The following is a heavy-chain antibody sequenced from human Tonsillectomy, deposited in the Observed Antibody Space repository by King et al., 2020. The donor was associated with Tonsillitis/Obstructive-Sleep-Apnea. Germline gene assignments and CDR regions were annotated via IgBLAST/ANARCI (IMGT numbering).Heavy chain of an antibody. CDR1: GFTFRSFW. J-gene: IGHJ6*03. Sequence: VQLVESGGGLVQPGGSLRLSCAASGFTFRSFWMTWVRQAPGRGLEWVANIKQDGSEKYYVDSVKGRFTISRDNAKNSLYLQMNSMRVEDTAVYYCARDQGFWRAYDYFHYMDVWGKGTTVTVSS. D-gene: IGHD3-3*01. V-gene: IGHV3-7*04. CDR2: IKQDGSEK. CDR3: ARDQGFWRAYDYFHYMDV.